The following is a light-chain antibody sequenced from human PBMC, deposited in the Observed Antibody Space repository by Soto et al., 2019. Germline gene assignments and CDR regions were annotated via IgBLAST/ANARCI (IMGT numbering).Light chain of an antibody. Sequence: IHMTQTQSSLSASVGYRVTITCRSSQSISSYLNWYQQKPGKAPKLLIYAASTLQSGVPSRFSGSGSGTDFTLTISCLQSEDFASYHCPQYSTYPWRFGQGTKAAIK. CDR3: PQYSTYPWR. V-gene: IGKV1-39*01. CDR2: AAS. CDR1: QSISSY. J-gene: IGKJ1*01.